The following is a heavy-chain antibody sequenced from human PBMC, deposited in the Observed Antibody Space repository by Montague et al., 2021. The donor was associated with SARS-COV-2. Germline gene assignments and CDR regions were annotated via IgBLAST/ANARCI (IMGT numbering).Heavy chain of an antibody. CDR1: GFTFSSYA. Sequence: FLRLSCAASGFTFSSYAMHLFRQAPGKGLEWVAVISYDGSNKYYADSVKGRFTISRDNSKNTLYLQMNSLRAEDTAVYYCAREREVERAARTLVAFDLWGQGTMVTVSS. D-gene: IGHD1-1*01. CDR3: AREREVERAARTLVAFDL. CDR2: ISYDGSNK. V-gene: IGHV3-30*04. J-gene: IGHJ3*01.